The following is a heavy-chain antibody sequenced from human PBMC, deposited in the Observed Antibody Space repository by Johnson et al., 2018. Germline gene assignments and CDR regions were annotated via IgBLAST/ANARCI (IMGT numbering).Heavy chain of an antibody. J-gene: IGHJ6*03. Sequence: QVQLQQSGGGVVQPGRSXRLSCAASGFTFSSYDMHWVRQAPGKGLEWVALISYDGSNKYYADSVKGRFTISRDNSKNTLYLQMNSLRAEDTAVYYCAKASGYYMDVWGKGTTVTVSS. CDR2: ISYDGSNK. V-gene: IGHV3-30*18. CDR1: GFTFSSYD. CDR3: AKASGYYMDV.